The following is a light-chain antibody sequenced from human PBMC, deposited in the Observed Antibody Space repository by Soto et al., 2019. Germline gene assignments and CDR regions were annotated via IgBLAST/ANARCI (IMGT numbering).Light chain of an antibody. J-gene: IGKJ2*01. Sequence: DIQMTQTPSSLATSVGDRVTITCRASQDIKQFLNWYQQKPGKAPKLLIYGASSLHTGVPPRFSGSGSGTDFTLTISTLQPEDFATYYCQQTDGSPHTFGQGTYLKIK. V-gene: IGKV1-39*01. CDR1: QDIKQF. CDR3: QQTDGSPHT. CDR2: GAS.